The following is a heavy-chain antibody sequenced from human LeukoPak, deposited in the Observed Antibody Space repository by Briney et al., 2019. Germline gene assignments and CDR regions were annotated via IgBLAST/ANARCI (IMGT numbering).Heavy chain of an antibody. CDR1: GFTFSSYA. CDR3: ARAYCGGGSCYFGDVFDI. V-gene: IGHV3-23*01. CDR2: ISGSGGST. Sequence: TGGSLRLSCAASGFTFSSYAMSWVRQAPGKGLEWVSAISGSGGSTYYADSVKGRFTISRDNSKNTLYLQMNSLRAEDTAVYYCARAYCGGGSCYFGDVFDIWGQGTMVTVSS. D-gene: IGHD2-15*01. J-gene: IGHJ3*02.